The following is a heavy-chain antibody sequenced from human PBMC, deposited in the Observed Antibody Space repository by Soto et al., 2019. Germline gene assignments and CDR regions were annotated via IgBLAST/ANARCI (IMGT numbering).Heavy chain of an antibody. D-gene: IGHD3-22*01. CDR2: IGTAGDT. CDR1: GFTFSSYD. Sequence: GGSLRLSCSASGFTFSSYDMHWVRQGPGKGLEWVSAIGTAGDTNYAGSVKGRFTISRENAKNSLYRQMNSLRAGDTAIYFCARAIGPTLFDYWGQGTLVTVSS. J-gene: IGHJ4*02. CDR3: ARAIGPTLFDY. V-gene: IGHV3-13*04.